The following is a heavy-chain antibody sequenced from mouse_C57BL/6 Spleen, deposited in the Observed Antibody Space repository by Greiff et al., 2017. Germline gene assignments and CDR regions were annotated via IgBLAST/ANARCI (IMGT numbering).Heavy chain of an antibody. D-gene: IGHD1-1*01. V-gene: IGHV1-52*01. CDR2: IDPSDSET. CDR1: GYTFTSYW. Sequence: QVQLQQPGAELVRPGSSVKLSCKASGYTFTSYWMHWVKQRPIQGLEWIGNIDPSDSETHYNQKFKDKATLTVDKSSSTAYMQLSSLTSVDSAVYDCERTTKVVGLGYWGQGTTLTVSS. CDR3: ERTTKVVGLGY. J-gene: IGHJ2*01.